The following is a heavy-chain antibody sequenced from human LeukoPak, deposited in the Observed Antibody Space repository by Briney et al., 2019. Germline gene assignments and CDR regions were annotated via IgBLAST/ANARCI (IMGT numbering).Heavy chain of an antibody. CDR2: ISSSSSYI. J-gene: IGHJ4*02. CDR3: ARGHVVVVAATDY. D-gene: IGHD2-15*01. Sequence: NPGGSLRLSCAASGFTFSSYSMNWVRQAPGKGLEWVSSISSSSSYIYYADSVKGRFTISRDNAKNSLYLQMNSLRAEDTAAYYCARGHVVVVAATDYWGQGTLVTVSS. CDR1: GFTFSSYS. V-gene: IGHV3-21*01.